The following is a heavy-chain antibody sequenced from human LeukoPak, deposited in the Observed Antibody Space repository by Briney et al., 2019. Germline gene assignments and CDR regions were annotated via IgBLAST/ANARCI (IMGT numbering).Heavy chain of an antibody. Sequence: SVKVSCKASGGTFSSYSMSWVRQAPGQGLEWMGRIIPMLGIANYAQKFQGRVTITADKSTSTAYMELSSLRSEDTAVYYCARDSSGYLDAFDIWGQGTMVTVSS. J-gene: IGHJ3*02. D-gene: IGHD3-22*01. CDR3: ARDSSGYLDAFDI. V-gene: IGHV1-69*04. CDR2: IIPMLGIA. CDR1: GGTFSSYS.